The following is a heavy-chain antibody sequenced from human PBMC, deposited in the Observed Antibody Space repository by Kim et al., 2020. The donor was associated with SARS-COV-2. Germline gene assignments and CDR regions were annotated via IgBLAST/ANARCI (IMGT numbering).Heavy chain of an antibody. Sequence: ASVKVSCKASGYTFITYYIHWVRQAPGQGLEWMGIITPSGGSTKYAQKFQGRVTMTSDTSTSTVYMELSNLRFEDTAVYYCVRNPIAVAGQTFSTRFDPWGQGTQVTVSS. CDR3: VRNPIAVAGQTFSTRFDP. V-gene: IGHV1-46*01. CDR2: ITPSGGST. J-gene: IGHJ5*02. CDR1: GYTFITYY. D-gene: IGHD6-19*01.